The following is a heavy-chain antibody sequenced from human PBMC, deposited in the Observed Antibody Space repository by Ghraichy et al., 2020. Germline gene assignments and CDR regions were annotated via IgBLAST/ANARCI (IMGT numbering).Heavy chain of an antibody. V-gene: IGHV1-18*04. CDR1: GYTFTSYG. D-gene: IGHD1-26*01. J-gene: IGHJ5*02. CDR2: ISAYNGNT. CDR3: ARDLSVGATYNWFDP. Sequence: ASVKVSCKASGYTFTSYGISWVRQAPGQGLEWMGWISAYNGNTNYAQKLQGRVTMTTDTSTSTAYMELRSLRSDDTAVYYCARDLSVGATYNWFDPWGQGTLVTVSS.